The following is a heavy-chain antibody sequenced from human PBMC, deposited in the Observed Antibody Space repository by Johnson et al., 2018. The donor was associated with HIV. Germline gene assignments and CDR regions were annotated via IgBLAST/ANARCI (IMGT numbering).Heavy chain of an antibody. Sequence: QVQLVESGGGVVRPGGSLRLSCAASGFTFSTYGMHWVRQAPGKGLEWVAVISYDGSKRYYADSVRGRFTISRDNSKNTLYLQVNGLRVEDTAVFYCASGEDYGGNYGALDIWGQGTMVTVSS. V-gene: IGHV3-30*03. J-gene: IGHJ3*02. CDR1: GFTFSTYG. CDR3: ASGEDYGGNYGALDI. CDR2: ISYDGSKR. D-gene: IGHD4-23*01.